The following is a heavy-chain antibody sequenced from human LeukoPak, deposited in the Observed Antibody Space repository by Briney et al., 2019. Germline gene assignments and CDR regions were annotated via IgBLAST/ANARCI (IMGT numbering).Heavy chain of an antibody. CDR2: IYPGDSDT. D-gene: IGHD1-26*01. V-gene: IGHV5-51*01. CDR3: ARHIVGGTNVDY. Sequence: GESLKISCKGAGYSFSNYWIGWVRQMPGKGLEWMGIIYPGDSDTRYSPSFQGQVTFSADKSISTAYLQWNSLKASDTAMYYCARHIVGGTNVDYWGQGTLVTVSS. J-gene: IGHJ4*02. CDR1: GYSFSNYW.